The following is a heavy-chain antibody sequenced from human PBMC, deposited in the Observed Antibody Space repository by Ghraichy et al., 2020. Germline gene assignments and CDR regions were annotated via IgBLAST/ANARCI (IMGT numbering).Heavy chain of an antibody. CDR2: IYWNDDK. J-gene: IGHJ4*02. D-gene: IGHD3-10*01. V-gene: IGHV2-5*01. CDR3: AHIRKVRGNFDY. Sequence: SGPTLVKPTQTLTLTCTFSGFSLSTSGVGVGWIRQPPGKALEWLALIYWNDDKRYSPFLKSRLTITKATSKNQVVLKMTNRDPVDTATYYCAHIRKVRGNFDYWGQGTLVTVSS. CDR1: GFSLSTSGVG.